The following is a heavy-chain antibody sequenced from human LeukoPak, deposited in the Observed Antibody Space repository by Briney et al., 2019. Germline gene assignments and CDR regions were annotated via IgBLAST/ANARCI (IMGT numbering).Heavy chain of an antibody. D-gene: IGHD5-12*01. J-gene: IGHJ4*02. CDR2: ISSSSSYI. V-gene: IGHV3-21*01. CDR1: GFTFSSYS. CDR3: ATTAGLRYSDY. Sequence: GGSLRLSCAASGFTFSSYSINWVRQAPGKGLEWVSSISSSSSYIYYADSVKGRFTISRDNAKNSLYLQMNSLRAEDTAVYYCATTAGLRYSDYWGQGTLVTVSS.